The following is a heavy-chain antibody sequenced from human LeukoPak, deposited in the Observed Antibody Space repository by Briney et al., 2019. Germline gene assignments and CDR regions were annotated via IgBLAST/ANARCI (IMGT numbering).Heavy chain of an antibody. D-gene: IGHD3-22*01. Sequence: QPGGSLRLSCAASGFTVSSNYMSWVRQAPGKGLEWVSRINSDGSSTSYADSVKGRFSISRDNSKNTLDLQMNSLRAEDTAVYYCAKGSTMHMIVVITEYYFDYWGRGTLVTVSS. V-gene: IGHV3-74*01. J-gene: IGHJ4*02. CDR3: AKGSTMHMIVVITEYYFDY. CDR1: GFTVSSNY. CDR2: INSDGSST.